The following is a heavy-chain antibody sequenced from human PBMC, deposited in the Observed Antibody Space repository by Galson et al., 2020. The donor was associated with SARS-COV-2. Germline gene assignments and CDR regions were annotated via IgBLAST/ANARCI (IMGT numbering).Heavy chain of an antibody. CDR3: AGYDFWSASYS. CDR1: GASVTGTTYY. J-gene: IGHJ4*02. Sequence: SETLSLTCTVSGASVTGTTYYWNWIRQPAGKGLEWIGHIYSSGSANYNPSLKSRATISVDTSKSHFSLKLSSVTAADTAVYYCAGYDFWSASYSWGQGTLVAVSS. D-gene: IGHD3-3*01. V-gene: IGHV4-61*09. CDR2: IYSSGSA.